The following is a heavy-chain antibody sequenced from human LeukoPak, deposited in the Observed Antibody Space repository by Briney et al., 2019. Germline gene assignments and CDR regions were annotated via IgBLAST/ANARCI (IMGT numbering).Heavy chain of an antibody. CDR1: GGTFSSYA. CDR2: IIPIFGTA. CDR3: ASPRTYYYDSSGSGPPHY. V-gene: IGHV1-69*05. D-gene: IGHD3-22*01. J-gene: IGHJ4*02. Sequence: SVKVSCKASGGTFSSYAISWVRQAPGQGLEWMGGIIPIFGTANYAQKFQGRVTITTDESTSTAYMELSSLRSEDTAVYYCASPRTYYYDSSGSGPPHYWGQGTLVTVSS.